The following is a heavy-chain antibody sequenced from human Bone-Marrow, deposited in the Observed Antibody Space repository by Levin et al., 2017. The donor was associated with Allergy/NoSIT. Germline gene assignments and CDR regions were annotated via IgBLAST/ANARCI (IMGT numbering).Heavy chain of an antibody. J-gene: IGHJ4*02. V-gene: IGHV3-21*01. D-gene: IGHD1-26*01. CDR1: GFNFGSYS. CDR3: ARDLSGTYPYYFDQ. CDR2: ISRTSRYI. Sequence: GGSLRLSCAASGFNFGSYSIDWVRQAPGKGLEWVSVISRTSRYIYYADSVKGRFSISRDNLKNSVFLQMNSLRVEDTAVYYCARDLSGTYPYYFDQWGPGTLVTVSA.